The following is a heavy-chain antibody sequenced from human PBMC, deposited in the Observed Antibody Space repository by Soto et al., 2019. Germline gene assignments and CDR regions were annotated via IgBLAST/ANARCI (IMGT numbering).Heavy chain of an antibody. CDR1: GDTFTSYD. Sequence: ASVKVSCKASGDTFTSYDIYWLRQSTGQGLEWMGWLNPNTGNSGYAQKFQGRITVTSDTSINTVHMELSSLRSEDTAVYYCARRAETNGWNGFGADKYYFDFWGQGTLVTVSS. D-gene: IGHD1-1*01. CDR2: LNPNTGNS. CDR3: ARRAETNGWNGFGADKYYFDF. J-gene: IGHJ4*02. V-gene: IGHV1-8*01.